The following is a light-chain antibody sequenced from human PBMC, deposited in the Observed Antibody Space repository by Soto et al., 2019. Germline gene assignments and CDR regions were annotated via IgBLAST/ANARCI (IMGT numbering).Light chain of an antibody. V-gene: IGKV3-15*01. CDR3: QQYDYWPPEVT. CDR2: GAS. CDR1: QSISSS. J-gene: IGKJ5*01. Sequence: EIVMTQSPSTLSVSPGESATLSCRASQSISSSKLAWYQQNPGQAPRLLMYGASNRATGIPARFSGSGSGTEFTLTISSLQSEDFAVYYCQQYDYWPPEVTFGQGTRLEIK.